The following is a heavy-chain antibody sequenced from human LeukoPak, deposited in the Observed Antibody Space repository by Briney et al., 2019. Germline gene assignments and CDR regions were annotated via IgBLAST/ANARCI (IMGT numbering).Heavy chain of an antibody. Sequence: PGGSLRLSCAASGFTFDDYGMSWVRQAPGKGLEWVSGINWNGGSTGYADSVKGRFTISRDNAKNSPYLQMNSLRAEDTALYYCARGYYYYYYMDVWGKGTTVTASS. CDR1: GFTFDDYG. CDR3: ARGYYYYYYMDV. CDR2: INWNGGST. V-gene: IGHV3-20*04. J-gene: IGHJ6*03.